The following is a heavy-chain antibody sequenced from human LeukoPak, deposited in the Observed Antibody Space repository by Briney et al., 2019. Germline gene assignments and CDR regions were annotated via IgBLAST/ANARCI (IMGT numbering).Heavy chain of an antibody. V-gene: IGHV3-30*18. Sequence: GRSLRLSCAASGFTFSSYGMHWVRQAPGKGLEWVAVMSYDGSNKYYADSVKGRFTISRDNSKNTLYLQMNSLRAEDTAVYYCAKEDYYGSGSYYMYYFDYWGQGTLVTVSS. CDR3: AKEDYYGSGSYYMYYFDY. D-gene: IGHD3-10*01. CDR1: GFTFSSYG. CDR2: MSYDGSNK. J-gene: IGHJ4*02.